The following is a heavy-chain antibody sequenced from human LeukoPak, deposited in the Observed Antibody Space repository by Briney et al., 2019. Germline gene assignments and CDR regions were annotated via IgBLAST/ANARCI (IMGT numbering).Heavy chain of an antibody. CDR1: GYTFTSYY. J-gene: IGHJ4*02. V-gene: IGHV1-46*01. Sequence: ASVKVSCKASGYTFTSYYMHWVRQVPGQGLEWMGIINPSGGSTSYAQKFQGRVTMTRDTSTSTVYMELSSLRSEDTAVYYCARAEYCSGGSCYFDYWGQGTLVTVSS. D-gene: IGHD2-15*01. CDR3: ARAEYCSGGSCYFDY. CDR2: INPSGGST.